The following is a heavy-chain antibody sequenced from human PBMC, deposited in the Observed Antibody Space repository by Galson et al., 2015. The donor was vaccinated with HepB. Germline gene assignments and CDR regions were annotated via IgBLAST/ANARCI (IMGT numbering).Heavy chain of an antibody. D-gene: IGHD3-16*02. CDR1: GYSFTSYW. J-gene: IGHJ3*01. Sequence: QSGAEVKKPGESLKISCKGSGYSFTSYWIGWVRQMPGKGLEWMGIIYPGDSDTRYSPSFQGQVTISADKSISTAYLQWSGLKASDTAMYYCARRLMITFGGVIVRDDAFDVWGQGTMVTVSS. V-gene: IGHV5-51*01. CDR3: ARRLMITFGGVIVRDDAFDV. CDR2: IYPGDSDT.